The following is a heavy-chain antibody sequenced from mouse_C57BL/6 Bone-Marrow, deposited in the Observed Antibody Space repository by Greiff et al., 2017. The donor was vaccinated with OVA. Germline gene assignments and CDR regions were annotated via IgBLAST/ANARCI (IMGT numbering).Heavy chain of an antibody. CDR2: IDPSDSYT. Sequence: QVQLQQPGAELVKPGASVKLSCKASGYTFTSYWMQWVKQRPGQGLEWIGEIDPSDSYTNYNQKFKGKATLTVDTSSSTAYMQLSSLTSEDSAVYYCARRDQLVLDYWGQGTSVTVSS. CDR3: ARRDQLVLDY. D-gene: IGHD4-1*02. CDR1: GYTFTSYW. V-gene: IGHV1-50*01. J-gene: IGHJ4*01.